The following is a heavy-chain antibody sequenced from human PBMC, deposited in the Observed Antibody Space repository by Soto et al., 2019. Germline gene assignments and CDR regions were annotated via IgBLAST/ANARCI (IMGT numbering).Heavy chain of an antibody. CDR1: GFTFSAYA. D-gene: IGHD1-1*01. CDR2: IHGGGGAT. CDR3: AKFEGHPLEYWFLDF. Sequence: EVQLLESGGGLVQPGGSLRLSCAASGFTFSAYAMGWVRQAPGKGLEWVSTIHGGGGATHYADSVKGRFTISRDDSKNTLYAQMNSRRAEDTAVYYCAKFEGHPLEYWFLDFWGRCTLVTVSS. V-gene: IGHV3-23*01. J-gene: IGHJ2*01.